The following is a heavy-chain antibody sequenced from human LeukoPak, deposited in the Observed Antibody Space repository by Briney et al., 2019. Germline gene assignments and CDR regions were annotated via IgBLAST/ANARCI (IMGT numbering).Heavy chain of an antibody. J-gene: IGHJ4*02. Sequence: PAGNLTLSCAGSGFTFSSYPMHWVRQAPGKGLEGVAVISYDGSNKYYADSVKGRFTISRDNSKNTLYLQMNSLRAEDTAVYYCARGIGAVSPDYWGEGTLVTVSA. CDR2: ISYDGSNK. CDR3: ARGIGAVSPDY. D-gene: IGHD5/OR15-5a*01. V-gene: IGHV3-30-3*01. CDR1: GFTFSSYP.